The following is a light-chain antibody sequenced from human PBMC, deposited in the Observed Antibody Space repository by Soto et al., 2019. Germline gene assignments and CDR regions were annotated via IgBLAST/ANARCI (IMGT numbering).Light chain of an antibody. CDR3: QVWDSRRDHSV. Sequence: SYVLAQPPSVSVAPRQTARITCGGNNIGDKDVHWYQQKPGQAPVLVVYDSSDRPSGIPERFSGSNSGNTATLTISGVEAGDEADYYCQVWDSRRDHSVFGGGTKLTVL. J-gene: IGLJ3*02. CDR2: DSS. CDR1: NIGDKD. V-gene: IGLV3-21*02.